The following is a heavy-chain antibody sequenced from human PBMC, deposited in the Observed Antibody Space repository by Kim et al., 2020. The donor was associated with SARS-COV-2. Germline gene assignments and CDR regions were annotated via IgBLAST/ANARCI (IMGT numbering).Heavy chain of an antibody. CDR2: IYYSGST. CDR1: GGSISSYY. CDR3: ARDSSSFYYYGMDV. D-gene: IGHD6-6*01. Sequence: SETLSLTCTVSGGSISSYYWSWIRQPPGKGLEWIGYIYYSGSTNYNPSLKSRVTISVDTSKNQFSLKLSSVTAADTAVYYCARDSSSFYYYGMDVWGQGTTVTVSS. V-gene: IGHV4-59*01. J-gene: IGHJ6*02.